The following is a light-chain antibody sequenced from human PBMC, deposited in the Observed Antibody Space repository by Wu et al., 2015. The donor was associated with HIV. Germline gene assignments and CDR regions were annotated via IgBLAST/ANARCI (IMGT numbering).Light chain of an antibody. CDR2: KAS. CDR1: QSISSW. J-gene: IGKJ1*01. V-gene: IGKV1-5*03. Sequence: DIQMTQSPSILSASVGDRVTITCRASQSISSWLAWYQQKPGKAPKLLIYKASSLESGVPSRFSGSGSGTEFTLTISSLQPDDFASYYCQQYKSYPWTFGQGTKVEIK. CDR3: QQYKSYPWT.